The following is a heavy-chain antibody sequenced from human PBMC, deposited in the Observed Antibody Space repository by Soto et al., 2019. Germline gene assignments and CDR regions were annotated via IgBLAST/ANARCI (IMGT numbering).Heavy chain of an antibody. D-gene: IGHD3-10*01. V-gene: IGHV3-15*01. CDR3: TTGSTSTKNY. Sequence: GGSLRLSCAASGLSFSNAWVSGVRQAPGKGLEWVGRIKSRADGGTTDYTAPVKGRFAISRDDSKKTLYLQMNSLKTEDTAVYYCTTGSTSTKNYWGQGTLVTVSS. CDR1: GLSFSNAW. CDR2: IKSRADGGTT. J-gene: IGHJ4*02.